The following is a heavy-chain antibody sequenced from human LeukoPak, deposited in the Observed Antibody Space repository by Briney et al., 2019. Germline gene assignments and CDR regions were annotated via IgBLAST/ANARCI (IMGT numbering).Heavy chain of an antibody. D-gene: IGHD6-13*01. CDR1: GFTFSNYA. J-gene: IGHJ4*02. CDR3: ANDHARSSWYFDY. V-gene: IGHV3-23*01. Sequence: GGSLRLSCAASGFTFSNYAMSWVRQAPGKGLEWVSTISGSGGSTYYADSVKGRFTISRDNSKNTLYLQINSLRAEDTAVYYCANDHARSSWYFDYWGQGTLVTVSS. CDR2: ISGSGGST.